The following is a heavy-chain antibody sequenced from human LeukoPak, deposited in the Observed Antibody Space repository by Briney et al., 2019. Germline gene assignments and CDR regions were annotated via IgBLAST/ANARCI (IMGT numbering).Heavy chain of an antibody. D-gene: IGHD2-21*01. V-gene: IGHV3-9*01. J-gene: IGHJ4*02. Sequence: PGGSLRLSCAASGFTFSSYAMHWVRQAPGKGLEWVSGISWNSGSIGYADSVKGRFTISRDNAKNSLYLQMNSLRAEDTALYYCAKDIIGGGDWGQGTLVTVSS. CDR3: AKDIIGGGD. CDR1: GFTFSSYA. CDR2: ISWNSGSI.